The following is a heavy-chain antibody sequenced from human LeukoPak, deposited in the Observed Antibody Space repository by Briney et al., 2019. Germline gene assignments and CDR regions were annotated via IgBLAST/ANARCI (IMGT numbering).Heavy chain of an antibody. CDR3: ARDRETVAGTLGWFDP. D-gene: IGHD6-19*01. Sequence: SETLSLTCTVSGGSISSYYWSWIRQPPGKGLEWIGYIYYSGSTNCNPSLKSRVTISVDTSKNQFSLKLSSVTAADTAVYYCARDRETVAGTLGWFDPWGQGTLVTVSS. J-gene: IGHJ5*02. V-gene: IGHV4-59*01. CDR1: GGSISSYY. CDR2: IYYSGST.